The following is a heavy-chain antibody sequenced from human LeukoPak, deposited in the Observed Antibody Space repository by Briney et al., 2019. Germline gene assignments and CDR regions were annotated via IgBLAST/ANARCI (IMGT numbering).Heavy chain of an antibody. J-gene: IGHJ6*03. CDR1: GYTFTGYY. CDR2: IKPNSGDT. Sequence: GASVKVSCKASGYTFTGYYIHWVRQAPGQGLEWMGWIKPNSGDTNYAQEFQGRVNMTRDTAISTVYMELSRLRFDDTAVYYCASGRTIFYYYMDVWGKGTTVTISS. V-gene: IGHV1-2*02. CDR3: ASGRTIFYYYMDV. D-gene: IGHD3-3*02.